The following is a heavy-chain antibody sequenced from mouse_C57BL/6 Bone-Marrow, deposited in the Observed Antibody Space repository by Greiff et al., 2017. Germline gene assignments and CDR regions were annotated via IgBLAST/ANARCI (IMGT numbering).Heavy chain of an antibody. CDR2: ISYDGSN. J-gene: IGHJ2*01. D-gene: IGHD1-1*01. CDR1: GYSITSGYY. V-gene: IGHV3-6*01. CDR3: ARAPYYYGSSLYYFDY. Sequence: EVKLVESGPGLVKPSQSLSLTCSVTGYSITSGYYWNWIRQFPGNKLEWMGYISYDGSNNYNPSLKNRISITRDTSKNQFFLKLNSVTTEDTSTYYCARAPYYYGSSLYYFDYWGQGTTLTVSS.